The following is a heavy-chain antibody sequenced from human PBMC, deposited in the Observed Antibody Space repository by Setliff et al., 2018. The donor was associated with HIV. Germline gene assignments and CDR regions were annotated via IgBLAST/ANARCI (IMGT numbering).Heavy chain of an antibody. Sequence: PSETLSLTCTVSGDSFSSNTNHWGWIRQPPGKGLEWIGNIFHSGTTYYNPSLKSRVTIAIDTSKNQFSLELTSLTAADTAVYFCARDPHYYDRSGHYSWFYFDYWGQGTLVTVSS. J-gene: IGHJ4*02. V-gene: IGHV4-39*07. CDR3: ARDPHYYDRSGHYSWFYFDY. CDR1: GDSFSSNTNH. D-gene: IGHD3-22*01. CDR2: IFHSGTT.